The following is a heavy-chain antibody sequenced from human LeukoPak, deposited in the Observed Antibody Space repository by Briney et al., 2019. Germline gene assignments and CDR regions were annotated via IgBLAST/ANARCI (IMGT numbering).Heavy chain of an antibody. J-gene: IGHJ5*02. CDR2: IYYSGST. Sequence: SPTLSLTCTVSGGSISSGGYYWSWIRQHPGKGLEWIGYIYYSGSTYYNPSLKSRVTISVDTSKNQFSLKLSSVTAADTAVYYCARTFVSEDILTGYPINWFDPWGQGTLVTVSS. CDR1: GGSISSGGYY. D-gene: IGHD3-9*01. CDR3: ARTFVSEDILTGYPINWFDP. V-gene: IGHV4-31*03.